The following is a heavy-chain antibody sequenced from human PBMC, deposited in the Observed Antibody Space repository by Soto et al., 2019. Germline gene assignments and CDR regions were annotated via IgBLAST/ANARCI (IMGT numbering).Heavy chain of an antibody. CDR1: GYSFTIYW. Sequence: GESLKISWKGSGYSFTIYWISWVRQMPGKGLEWMGRIDPSDSYTNYSPSFQGHVTISADKSISTAYLQWSSLKASDTAMYYCASSNYDILTGYSFDYWGQGTLVTVSS. V-gene: IGHV5-10-1*01. CDR3: ASSNYDILTGYSFDY. J-gene: IGHJ4*02. D-gene: IGHD3-9*01. CDR2: IDPSDSYT.